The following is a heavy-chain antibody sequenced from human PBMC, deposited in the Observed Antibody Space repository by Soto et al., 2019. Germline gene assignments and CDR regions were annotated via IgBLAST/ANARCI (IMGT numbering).Heavy chain of an antibody. CDR3: ARGVGATASLDI. Sequence: QVQLQESGPGLVKPSETLSLTCTVSGGAISTYYWSWIRQPPGKGLEWIGYIYYSGSTNCDPSLKSRVTISVDTSKNQCSLKLSSVTAADTAVYYCARGVGATASLDIWGQGTMVTVSS. D-gene: IGHD1-26*01. V-gene: IGHV4-59*01. CDR2: IYYSGST. CDR1: GGAISTYY. J-gene: IGHJ3*02.